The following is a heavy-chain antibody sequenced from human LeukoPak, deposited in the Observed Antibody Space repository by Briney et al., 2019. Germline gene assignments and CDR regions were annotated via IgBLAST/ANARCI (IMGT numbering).Heavy chain of an antibody. CDR3: ARRGPPGQWLVGYWFDP. CDR1: GYTFTGYY. Sequence: GAAVKVSCKASGYTFTGYYMHWVRQAPGQGLERMGWINPNSGGTNYAQKFQGRVTMTRDTSISTAYMELSRLRSDDTAVYYCARRGPPGQWLVGYWFDPWGQGTLVTVSS. D-gene: IGHD6-19*01. J-gene: IGHJ5*02. CDR2: INPNSGGT. V-gene: IGHV1-2*02.